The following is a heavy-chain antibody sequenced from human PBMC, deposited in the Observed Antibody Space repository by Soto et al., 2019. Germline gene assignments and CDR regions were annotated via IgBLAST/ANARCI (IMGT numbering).Heavy chain of an antibody. CDR3: AGPGYSSQDY. J-gene: IGHJ4*02. CDR2: ISGSGDGT. D-gene: IGHD5-18*01. Sequence: QTGGSLRLSCAASGFTFSSFALSWVRQAPGKGPEWVSAISGSGDGTDYADSVKGRFTISRDNSKNTLYLQMNSLRAEDTAVYYCAGPGYSSQDYWGQGALVTVSS. CDR1: GFTFSSFA. V-gene: IGHV3-23*01.